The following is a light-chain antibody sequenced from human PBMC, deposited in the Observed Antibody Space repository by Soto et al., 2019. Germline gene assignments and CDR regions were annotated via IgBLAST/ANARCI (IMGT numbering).Light chain of an antibody. J-gene: IGKJ5*01. Sequence: EIVFTQSPATLSLSPGERATLSCRASQSVSSYLAWYQHKPGQAPRLLIYGASSRATGIPDRFSGSGSETDFTLTISRLEPEDFAVYYCQQYSSSPPITFGQGTRLAIK. CDR2: GAS. CDR1: QSVSSY. CDR3: QQYSSSPPIT. V-gene: IGKV3-20*01.